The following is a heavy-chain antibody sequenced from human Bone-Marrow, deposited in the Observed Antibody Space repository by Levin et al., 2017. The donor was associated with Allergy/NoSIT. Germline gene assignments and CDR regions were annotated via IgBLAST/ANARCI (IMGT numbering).Heavy chain of an antibody. CDR3: VRHRAFRAEKAGDYHYMDV. J-gene: IGHJ6*03. CDR1: GFGFSYYW. D-gene: IGHD3-10*01. CDR2: IKKDGTEK. Sequence: GGSLRLSCAASGFGFSYYWMSWVRQAPGKGLEGVANIKKDGTEKNYIDSAKGRFTISRDNSKNSLYLQMTGLRAEDTAIYYCVRHRAFRAEKAGDYHYMDVWGTGTAVAVSS. V-gene: IGHV3-7*03.